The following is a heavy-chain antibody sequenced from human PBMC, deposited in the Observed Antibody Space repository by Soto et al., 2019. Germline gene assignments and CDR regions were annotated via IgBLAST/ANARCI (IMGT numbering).Heavy chain of an antibody. J-gene: IGHJ4*02. CDR2: FDPEDGET. CDR1: GYTLTELS. V-gene: IGHV1-24*01. Sequence: ASVKVSCKVSGYTLTELSMHWVRQAPGKGLEWMGGFDPEDGETIYAQKFQGRVTMTEDTSTDTAYMELSSLRSEDTAVYYCATDRSTMVRGVINRGGYFDYWGQGTLVTVSS. D-gene: IGHD3-10*01. CDR3: ATDRSTMVRGVINRGGYFDY.